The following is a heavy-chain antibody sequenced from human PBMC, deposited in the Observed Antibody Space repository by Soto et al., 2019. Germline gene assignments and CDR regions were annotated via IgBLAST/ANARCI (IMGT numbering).Heavy chain of an antibody. D-gene: IGHD2-15*01. CDR3: TRGGYCSGGSCYSPPGYFQH. Sequence: GASVKVSCKASGGTFSSYAISWVRQAPGQGLEWMGGIIPIFGTANYAQKFQGRVTITADESTSTAYMELSSLRSEDTAVYYCTRGGYCSGGSCYSPPGYFQHWGQGTLVTVSS. CDR1: GGTFSSYA. CDR2: IIPIFGTA. V-gene: IGHV1-69*13. J-gene: IGHJ1*01.